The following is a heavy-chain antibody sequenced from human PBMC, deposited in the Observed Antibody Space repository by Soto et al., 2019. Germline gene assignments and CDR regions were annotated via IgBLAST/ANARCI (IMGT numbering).Heavy chain of an antibody. D-gene: IGHD3-3*01. J-gene: IGHJ5*02. CDR1: GYSFTGYY. CDR2: INPNSGGT. Sequence: ASVKVSCKASGYSFTGYYMHWVRQAPGQGLEWMGWINPNSGGTNYAQKFQGRVTMTRDTSISTAYMELSRLRSDDTAVYYCARDKGDFWSGYPLNWFDPWGQGTLVTVSS. V-gene: IGHV1-2*02. CDR3: ARDKGDFWSGYPLNWFDP.